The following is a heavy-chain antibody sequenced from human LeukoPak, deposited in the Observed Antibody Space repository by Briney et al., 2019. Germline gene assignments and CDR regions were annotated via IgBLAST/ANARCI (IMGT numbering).Heavy chain of an antibody. J-gene: IGHJ4*02. CDR3: ARNPARGHRFRFDY. Sequence: PSETLSLTSAVYGVAPIGDYCSAICQPPGKGLEWIGEINNSRSTNYNPSLKSRVTISADTSKNQFSLKMRSVTAADTAVYYCARNPARGHRFRFDYWGQGILVTVSS. V-gene: IGHV4-34*01. D-gene: IGHD2-2*01. CDR1: GVAPIGDY. CDR2: INNSRST.